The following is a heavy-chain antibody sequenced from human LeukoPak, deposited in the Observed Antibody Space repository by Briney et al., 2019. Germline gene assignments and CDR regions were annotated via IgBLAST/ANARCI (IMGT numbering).Heavy chain of an antibody. Sequence: ASVKVSCKASGYTFTGYYMHWVRQAPGQGLEWMGWINPNSGGTNYAQKFQGRVTMTRDTSISTAYMELSRLRSDDTAVYYCASSSIYYDSSGHPYDYWGQGTLVTVSS. D-gene: IGHD3-22*01. CDR1: GYTFTGYY. V-gene: IGHV1-2*02. CDR3: ASSSIYYDSSGHPYDY. J-gene: IGHJ4*02. CDR2: INPNSGGT.